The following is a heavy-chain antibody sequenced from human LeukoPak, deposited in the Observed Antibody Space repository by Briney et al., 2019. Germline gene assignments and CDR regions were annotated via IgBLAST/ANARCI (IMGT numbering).Heavy chain of an antibody. V-gene: IGHV3-7*01. D-gene: IGHD5-24*01. CDR3: ARISGLIEMATIIWRPGWFDP. Sequence: GGSLRLSCAASGFTFSSYWMSWVRQAPGKGLEWVANIKQDGSEKYYVDSVKGRFTISRDNAKNSLYLQMNSLRAEDTAVYYCARISGLIEMATIIWRPGWFDPWGQGTLVTVSS. CDR1: GFTFSSYW. J-gene: IGHJ5*02. CDR2: IKQDGSEK.